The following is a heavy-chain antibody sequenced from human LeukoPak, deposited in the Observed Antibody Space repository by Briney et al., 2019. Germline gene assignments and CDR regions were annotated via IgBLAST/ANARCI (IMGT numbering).Heavy chain of an antibody. CDR1: GGSIRSSYYY. Sequence: SETLSLTCTVSGGSIRSSYYYWGWIRQPPGKGLEWIGSIYDSGSTYYNPSLKSRVTISVDTSKNQFSLKLNSVTAADTAVYYCARDGNRIVDYWGQGTLVTVSS. V-gene: IGHV4-39*02. CDR3: ARDGNRIVDY. J-gene: IGHJ4*02. CDR2: IYDSGST. D-gene: IGHD1-26*01.